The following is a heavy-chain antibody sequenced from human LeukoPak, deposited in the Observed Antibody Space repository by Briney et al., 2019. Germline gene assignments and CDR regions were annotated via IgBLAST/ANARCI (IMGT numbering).Heavy chain of an antibody. V-gene: IGHV4-61*08. J-gene: IGHJ4*02. CDR3: ATGGDAYKTGQ. CDR1: GGSISSGGYS. D-gene: IGHD2-21*01. CDR2: IYYSGNT. Sequence: PSETLSLTCTVSGGSISSGGYSWSWIRQPPGKGLEWIGFIYYSGNTNYNPSLRSRVTMSLDTSKNQFSLKLSSVTAADTAVYYCATGGDAYKTGQWGQGTQVTVSS.